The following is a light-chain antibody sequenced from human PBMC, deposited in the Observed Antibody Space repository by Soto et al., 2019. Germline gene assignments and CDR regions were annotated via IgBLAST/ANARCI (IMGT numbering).Light chain of an antibody. CDR3: QQYYTSPLT. CDR1: QSVSSSS. V-gene: IGKV3-20*01. Sequence: EIVLTQSPGTLSLSPGERATLSCRASQSVSSSSLAWYQQRPGQAPRLLIFGASRRATGIPDRFSGSGSGTDFTLIISRLEPEDFAVYYCQQYYTSPLTFGGGTKV. J-gene: IGKJ4*01. CDR2: GAS.